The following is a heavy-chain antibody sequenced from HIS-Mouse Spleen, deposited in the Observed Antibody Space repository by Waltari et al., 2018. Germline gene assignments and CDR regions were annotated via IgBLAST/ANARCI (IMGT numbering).Heavy chain of an antibody. CDR1: GGSIRSSSYY. D-gene: IGHD1-7*01. J-gene: IGHJ4*02. V-gene: IGHV4-39*07. CDR2: IYYSGST. Sequence: QLQLQESGPGLVKPSETLSLTCPVSGGSIRSSSYYWGWIRQPPGKGLEWIGSIYYSGSTYYNPSLKSRVTISVDTSKNQFSLKLSSVTAADTAVYYCARATELELLDYWGQGTLVTVSS. CDR3: ARATELELLDY.